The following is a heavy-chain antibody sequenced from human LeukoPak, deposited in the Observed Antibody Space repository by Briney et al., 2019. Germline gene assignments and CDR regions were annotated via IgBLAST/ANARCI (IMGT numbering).Heavy chain of an antibody. Sequence: SETLSLACTVSGASIKSNYWSWIRQPAGKGLEWIGHIYATGSTTYNPSLKSRVTMSVDTSKNQFSLKLSSVTAADTAVYYCARVLGFPDYWGQATLVTVSS. CDR2: IYATGST. V-gene: IGHV4-4*07. CDR3: ARVLGFPDY. CDR1: GASIKSNY. J-gene: IGHJ4*02. D-gene: IGHD3-3*01.